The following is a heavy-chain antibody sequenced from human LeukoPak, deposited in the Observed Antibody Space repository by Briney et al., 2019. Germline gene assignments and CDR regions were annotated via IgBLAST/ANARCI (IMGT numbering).Heavy chain of an antibody. V-gene: IGHV3-33*01. CDR2: IWYDGSNK. J-gene: IGHJ4*02. Sequence: QTGGSLRLSCAASGFTFSSYGMHWVRQAPGKGLEWVAVIWYDGSNKYYADSVKGRFTISRDNSKNTLYLQMNSLRAEDTAVYYCARDAFGGMGPFDYWGQGTLVTVSS. D-gene: IGHD3-16*01. CDR3: ARDAFGGMGPFDY. CDR1: GFTFSSYG.